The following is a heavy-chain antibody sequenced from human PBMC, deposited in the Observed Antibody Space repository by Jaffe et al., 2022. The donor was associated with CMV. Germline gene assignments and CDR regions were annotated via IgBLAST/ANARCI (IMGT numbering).Heavy chain of an antibody. J-gene: IGHJ4*02. CDR1: AGSISSSSYY. Sequence: QLQLQESGPGLVKPSETLSLTCTVSAGSISSSSYYWGWIRQPPGKGLEWIASIHYSGSTYYNPSLKSRVTISVDTSKNQFSLKLSSVTAADTAVYHCARHHIGGQPGWRYDVLTGSKSHGNRRRGFDYWGQGTLVTVSS. D-gene: IGHD3-9*01. V-gene: IGHV4-39*01. CDR2: IHYSGST. CDR3: ARHHIGGQPGWRYDVLTGSKSHGNRRRGFDY.